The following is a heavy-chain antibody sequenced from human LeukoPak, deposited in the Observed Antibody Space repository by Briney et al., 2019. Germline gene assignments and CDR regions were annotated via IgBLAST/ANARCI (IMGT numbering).Heavy chain of an antibody. CDR2: IDTNTGNP. V-gene: IGHV7-4-1*02. CDR1: GYTFNNYA. CDR3: ARGYDTTGYFSY. J-gene: IGHJ4*02. Sequence: ASVNVSFTSSGYTFNNYAMNWVRQAPGQGLEWMGWIDTNTGNPTYAQGFIGRFVFSLDTSVTTAYLQISSLKAEDTAVYYCARGYDTTGYFSYWGQGTLVAVSS. D-gene: IGHD3-22*01.